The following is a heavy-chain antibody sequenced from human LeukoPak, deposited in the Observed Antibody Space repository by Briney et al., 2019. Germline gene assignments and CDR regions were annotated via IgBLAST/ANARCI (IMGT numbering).Heavy chain of an antibody. D-gene: IGHD6-13*01. V-gene: IGHV4-59*01. Sequence: WETLSLTCTVSDGSISSYYWSWIRQPPGKGLEWIGYIYNSGSTKYNPSLKSRVTISVDTSKNQFFLNLRSATAADTAVYYCARGSGYSSMGNWGQGTLVIVTS. CDR1: DGSISSYY. CDR3: ARGSGYSSMGN. CDR2: IYNSGST. J-gene: IGHJ4*02.